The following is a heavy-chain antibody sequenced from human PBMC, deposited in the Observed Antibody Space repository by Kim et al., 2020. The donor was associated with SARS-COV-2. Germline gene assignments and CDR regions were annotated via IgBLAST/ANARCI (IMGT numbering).Heavy chain of an antibody. CDR2: ISGSGSYI. CDR1: GFAFSRYS. D-gene: IGHD3-22*01. V-gene: IGHV3-21*06. Sequence: GGSLRLSCAASGFAFSRYSFNWVRQRPGKGLEWVSSISGSGSYIFAADSLKGRFTISRDNAKNPLYLQMNSLRDEDTAVYYCARASLGDRSSWYFFDFWGQGALVTFSS. CDR3: ARASLGDRSSWYFFDF. J-gene: IGHJ4*02.